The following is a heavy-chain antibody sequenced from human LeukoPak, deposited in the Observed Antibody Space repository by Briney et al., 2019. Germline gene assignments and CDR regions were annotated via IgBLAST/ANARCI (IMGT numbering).Heavy chain of an antibody. CDR2: IHYSGST. Sequence: PSETLSLTCTVSGGSISSYYWSWIRQPPGKGLEWIGYIHYSGSTNYNPSLKSRVTISADTSKNQFSLKLSSVTAADTAVYYCARPASSYCSSTNCYAFDIWGQGTMVTVSS. J-gene: IGHJ3*02. CDR3: ARPASSYCSSTNCYAFDI. V-gene: IGHV4-59*08. CDR1: GGSISSYY. D-gene: IGHD2-2*01.